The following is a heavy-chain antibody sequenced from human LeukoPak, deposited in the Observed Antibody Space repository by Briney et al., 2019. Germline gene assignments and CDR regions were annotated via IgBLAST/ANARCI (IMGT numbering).Heavy chain of an antibody. Sequence: ASVKVSCKASGYTFTSYGISWVRQAPGQGLEWMGWINPNSGGTNYAQKFQGRVTMTRDTSISTAYMELSRLRSDDTAVYYCARPSTPYYYDSSGYYGAFDYWGQGTLVTVSS. CDR1: GYTFTSYG. CDR3: ARPSTPYYYDSSGYYGAFDY. CDR2: INPNSGGT. D-gene: IGHD3-22*01. V-gene: IGHV1-2*02. J-gene: IGHJ4*02.